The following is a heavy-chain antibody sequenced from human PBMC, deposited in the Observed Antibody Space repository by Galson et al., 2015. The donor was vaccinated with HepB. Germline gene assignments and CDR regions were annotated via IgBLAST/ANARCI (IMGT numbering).Heavy chain of an antibody. CDR1: GFTFSHYS. J-gene: IGHJ5*02. CDR3: AKDRCSLTSCPYNWFDP. Sequence: SLRLSSAASGFTFSHYSISWVRQAPGKGLEWVSAVSGSGGSTYYADSVKGRFTVSRDNSRNTLFLQMNSLRAEDTATYYCAKDRCSLTSCPYNWFDPWGQGTLVTVSS. V-gene: IGHV3-23*01. CDR2: VSGSGGST. D-gene: IGHD2-2*01.